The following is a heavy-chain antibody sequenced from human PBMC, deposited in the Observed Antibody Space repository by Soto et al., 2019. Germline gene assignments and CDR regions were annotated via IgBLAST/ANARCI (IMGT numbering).Heavy chain of an antibody. CDR2: IYYSGST. D-gene: IGHD5-18*01. CDR3: ARDRGSYGSGAYFDY. CDR1: GGSISSGGYY. J-gene: IGHJ4*02. Sequence: QVQLQESGPGLVKPSQTLSLTCTVSGGSISSGGYYWSWIRQHPGKGLEWIGYIYYSGSTYYNPSLKSRVTIXXDXSXXRFSLKLSSVTAADTAVYYCARDRGSYGSGAYFDYWGQGTLVTVSS. V-gene: IGHV4-31*03.